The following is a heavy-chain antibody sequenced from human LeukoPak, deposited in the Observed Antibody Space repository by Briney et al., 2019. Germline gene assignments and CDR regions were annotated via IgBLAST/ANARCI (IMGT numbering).Heavy chain of an antibody. CDR2: IYYSGST. V-gene: IGHV4-59*08. CDR3: ARLPLTTVVTYEYYFDY. CDR1: GGSISSYY. Sequence: PSETLSLTCTVSGGSISSYYWSWIRQPPGKGLEWIGYIYYSGSTNYNPSLKSRVTISVDTSKNQFSLKLSSVTAADTAVYYCARLPLTTVVTYEYYFDYWGQGTLVTVSS. J-gene: IGHJ4*02. D-gene: IGHD4-23*01.